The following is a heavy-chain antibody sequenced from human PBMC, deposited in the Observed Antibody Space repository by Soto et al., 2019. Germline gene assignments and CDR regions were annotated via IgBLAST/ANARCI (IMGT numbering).Heavy chain of an antibody. V-gene: IGHV1-3*01. CDR3: ARDGAVAGDSNFDY. CDR2: INAGNGNT. CDR1: GYTFTFYA. J-gene: IGHJ4*02. Sequence: ASVKFSCKASGYTFTFYAIHWVRKATGQRLEWMGWINAGNGNTKFSQKFQHRVTITTDTSASTAYMELSSLRPEDTAVYYCARDGAVAGDSNFDYWGQGTLVTVSS. D-gene: IGHD6-19*01.